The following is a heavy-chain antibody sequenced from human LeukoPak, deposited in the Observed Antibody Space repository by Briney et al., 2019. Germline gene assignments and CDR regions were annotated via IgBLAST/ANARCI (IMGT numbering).Heavy chain of an antibody. J-gene: IGHJ3*02. CDR2: ISTYNGNT. CDR1: GYTFTNYG. D-gene: IGHD6-19*01. Sequence: GASVKVSCKASGYTFTNYGINWVRQAPGQGLEWMGWISTYNGNTNYAQNLQGRVTMTTDTSTNTAYMELRSLRSDDTAVYYCARSWSSSGWSPFDIWGQGTMVTVSS. V-gene: IGHV1-18*01. CDR3: ARSWSSSGWSPFDI.